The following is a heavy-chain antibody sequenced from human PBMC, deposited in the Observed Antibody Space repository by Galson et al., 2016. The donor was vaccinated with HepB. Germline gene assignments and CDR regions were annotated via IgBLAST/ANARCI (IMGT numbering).Heavy chain of an antibody. Sequence: SLRLSCAGSGFTFDRHAMNWVRQAPGKGLEWVSGIGSIGGSTHYADSVKGRFTISRDNSQNTLYLQINQLRVEDTAVYYCARDRQYSSSWPRRTYYYGMDVWGQGTTVTVSS. CDR1: GFTFDRHA. CDR3: ARDRQYSSSWPRRTYYYGMDV. CDR2: IGSIGGST. V-gene: IGHV3-23*01. J-gene: IGHJ6*02. D-gene: IGHD6-13*01.